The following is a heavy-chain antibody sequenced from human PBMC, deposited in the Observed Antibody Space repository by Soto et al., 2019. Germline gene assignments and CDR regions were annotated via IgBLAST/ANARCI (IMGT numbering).Heavy chain of an antibody. CDR1: GFMFNNQD. J-gene: IGHJ4*02. D-gene: IGHD2-15*01. CDR2: ISADGERT. V-gene: IGHV3-23*01. CDR3: AKDAPRPNGWFFFDY. Sequence: EVQLLESGGGLVQPGGSLRLSCAASGFMFNNQDMCWVRQAPGEGLEWVSGISADGERTYYADSLRGRFTISRDNSKNMSYLQANSLRAEDTAIYYCAKDAPRPNGWFFFDYWGQGILVTVSS.